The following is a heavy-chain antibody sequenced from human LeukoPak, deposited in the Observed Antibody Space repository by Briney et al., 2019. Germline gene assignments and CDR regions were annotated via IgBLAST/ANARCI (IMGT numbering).Heavy chain of an antibody. CDR3: ARGGLGGSNLEAFDI. D-gene: IGHD1-26*01. CDR2: IYYRGST. J-gene: IGHJ3*02. CDR1: GDSISTYY. Sequence: SETLSLTCTVSGDSISTYYWNWIRQPPGRGLEWIGYIYYRGSTDYNPSLKSRVTISVDTSKNQLSLKLSSVAAADTAVYYCARGGLGGSNLEAFDIWGQGTMVTVSS. V-gene: IGHV4-59*01.